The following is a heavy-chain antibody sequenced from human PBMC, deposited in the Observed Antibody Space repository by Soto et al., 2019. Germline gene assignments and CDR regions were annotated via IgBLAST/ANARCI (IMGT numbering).Heavy chain of an antibody. D-gene: IGHD3-10*01. J-gene: IGHJ1*01. Sequence: EVQLEESGGDLVKPGGSLTLSCVASGFTLSDAWMSWVRQAPGKGLEWVGRIKSKTDGGTIDYAAPVKGRLTISRHDSRNRLYLEINSLKTEDTAVYYCAVHSTTWFRDYFQNWGQGTLVTVSS. CDR3: AVHSTTWFRDYFQN. CDR2: IKSKTDGGTI. CDR1: GFTLSDAW. V-gene: IGHV3-15*01.